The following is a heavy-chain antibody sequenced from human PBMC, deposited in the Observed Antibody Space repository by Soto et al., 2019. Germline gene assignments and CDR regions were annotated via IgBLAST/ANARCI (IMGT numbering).Heavy chain of an antibody. CDR3: AAQTYYDFWSGYYNWFDP. CDR1: GFTFTSSA. J-gene: IGHJ5*02. Sequence: SVKVSCKASGFTFTSSAVQWVRQARGQRLEWIGWIVVGSGNTNYAQKFQERVTITRDMSTSTAYMELSSLRSEDTAVYYCAAQTYYDFWSGYYNWFDPWGQGTLVTVSS. CDR2: IVVGSGNT. V-gene: IGHV1-58*01. D-gene: IGHD3-3*01.